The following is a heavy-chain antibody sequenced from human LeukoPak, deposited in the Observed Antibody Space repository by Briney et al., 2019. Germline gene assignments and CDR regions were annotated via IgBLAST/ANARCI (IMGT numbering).Heavy chain of an antibody. J-gene: IGHJ4*02. CDR3: AKKKALHCSGGSCYYFDY. D-gene: IGHD2-15*01. Sequence: GGSLRLSCAASGFTFSTYDMIWVRQAPGKGLEWVSIISGSGGSTYYADSVKGRFTISRDNSKNTLYLEMNSLRAEDTAVYYCAKKKALHCSGGSCYYFDYWGQGTLVTVSS. CDR1: GFTFSTYD. CDR2: ISGSGGST. V-gene: IGHV3-23*01.